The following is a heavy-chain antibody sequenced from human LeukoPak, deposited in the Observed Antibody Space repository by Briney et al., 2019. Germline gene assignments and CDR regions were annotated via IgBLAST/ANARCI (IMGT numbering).Heavy chain of an antibody. CDR2: IIPIFGIA. D-gene: IGHD3-10*01. CDR3: ARVMVRGRYYYGSALVS. J-gene: IGHJ4*02. V-gene: IGHV1-69*04. Sequence: SVKVSCKASGGTFSSYAISWVRQAPGQGLEWMGRIIPIFGIANYAQKFQGRVTITADKSTSTAYMELSSLRSEDTAVYYCARVMVRGRYYYGSALVSWGQGTLVTVSS. CDR1: GGTFSSYA.